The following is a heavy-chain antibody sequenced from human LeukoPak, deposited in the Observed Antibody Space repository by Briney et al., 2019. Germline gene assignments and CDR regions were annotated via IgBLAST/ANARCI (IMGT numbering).Heavy chain of an antibody. CDR1: GFTFSSYG. CDR3: AKVRWGSDNALDS. Sequence: GGSLRLSCAASGFTFSSYGMSWVRQAPGKGLEWVSLISWDGGSTYYADSVKGRFTISRDNSMNTLYLQMNSLRAEDTAVYYCAKVRWGSDNALDSWGQGTLVTGSS. CDR2: ISWDGGST. J-gene: IGHJ4*02. D-gene: IGHD3-16*01. V-gene: IGHV3-23*01.